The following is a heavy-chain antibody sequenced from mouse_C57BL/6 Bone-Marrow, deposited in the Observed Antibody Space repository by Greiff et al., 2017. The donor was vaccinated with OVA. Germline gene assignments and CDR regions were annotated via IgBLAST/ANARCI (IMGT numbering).Heavy chain of an antibody. CDR1: GYTFTSYW. CDR2: INPSSGYT. D-gene: IGHD2-4*01. J-gene: IGHJ3*01. Sequence: VQLQQSGAELAKPGASVKLSCKASGYTFTSYWMHWVKQRHGQGLEWIGYINPSSGYTKYNQKFKDKATLTADKSSSTAYMQLSSLTYEDSAVYYCARSYDYDGAWFAYWGQGTLVTVSA. CDR3: ARSYDYDGAWFAY. V-gene: IGHV1-7*01.